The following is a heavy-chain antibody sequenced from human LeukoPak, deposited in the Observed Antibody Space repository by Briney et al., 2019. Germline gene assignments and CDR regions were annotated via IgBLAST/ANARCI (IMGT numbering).Heavy chain of an antibody. CDR2: INHSGST. Sequence: PSETLSLTCAVYGGSFSGYYWSWIRQPPGKGLEWIGEINHSGSTNYNPSLKSRVTISVDTSKNQFSLKLSSVTAADTAVYYCARGPYDFWSGYYHWFDPWGQGTLVTVSS. J-gene: IGHJ5*02. V-gene: IGHV4-34*01. D-gene: IGHD3-3*01. CDR1: GGSFSGYY. CDR3: ARGPYDFWSGYYHWFDP.